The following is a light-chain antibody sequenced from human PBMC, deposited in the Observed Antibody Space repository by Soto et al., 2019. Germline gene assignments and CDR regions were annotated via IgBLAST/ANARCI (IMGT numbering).Light chain of an antibody. CDR3: QHYVERSPIT. V-gene: IGKV3-20*01. J-gene: IGKJ5*01. CDR2: TAS. CDR1: QSVGDNY. Sequence: EIVLTQSPGTLSLSPGERATLSCRASQSVGDNYVAWYQQKPGQAPRLLIYTASRRATDIPDRFSGSGSGTDFTLTISSLDPEDFALYYCQHYVERSPITFGQGTRLEIK.